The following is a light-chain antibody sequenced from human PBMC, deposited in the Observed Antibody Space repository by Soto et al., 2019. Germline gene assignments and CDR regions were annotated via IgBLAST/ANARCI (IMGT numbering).Light chain of an antibody. V-gene: IGKV3-20*01. Sequence: EILLTQSPGTLSLSPGERATLSCRASQSVSSSYLAWYQQKAGQAPRLLIYGASSRAPGIPDRFSGSGSGTDFTLTISRLEPEDFAVYYCQQYANSPQTFGPGTKVDIK. CDR1: QSVSSSY. CDR2: GAS. J-gene: IGKJ3*01. CDR3: QQYANSPQT.